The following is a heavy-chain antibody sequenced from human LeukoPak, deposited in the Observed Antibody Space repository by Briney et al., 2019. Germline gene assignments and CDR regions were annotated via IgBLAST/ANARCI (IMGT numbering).Heavy chain of an antibody. D-gene: IGHD6-25*01. V-gene: IGHV1-69*05. Sequence: GSSVKVSCKTSGGSFSSFAITWVRQAPGQGLEWMGRIVPTIGAANYTQKFQDRVSITTDESTSTVYMELSSLRSDDTAVYYCTIAAAASPLFDHWGQGTLVIVSS. CDR3: TIAAAASPLFDH. CDR2: IVPTIGAA. CDR1: GGSFSSFA. J-gene: IGHJ4*02.